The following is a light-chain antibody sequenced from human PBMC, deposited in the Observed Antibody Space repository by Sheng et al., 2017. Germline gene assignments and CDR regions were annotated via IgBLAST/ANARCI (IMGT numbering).Light chain of an antibody. J-gene: IGKJ3*01. CDR2: GAS. V-gene: IGKV3-15*01. Sequence: EIVMTQSPATLSVSPGERATLSCRASQSVNSNLAWYQQKPGQAPRLLIYGASTRATDVPARFSGYGSGTEFTLTISSLQSEDFAVYYCQQYDKWRVFTFGPGTKVDI. CDR1: QSVNSN. CDR3: QQYDKWRVFT.